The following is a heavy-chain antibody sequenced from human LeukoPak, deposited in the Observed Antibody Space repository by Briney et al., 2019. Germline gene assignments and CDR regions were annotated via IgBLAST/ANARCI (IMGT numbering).Heavy chain of an antibody. CDR2: INPSGGST. CDR3: AAGESVNYYYYYYMDV. CDR1: GYTFTSYY. V-gene: IGHV1-46*01. Sequence: ASVKVSCKASGYTFTSYYMHWVRQAPGQGLEWMGIINPSGGSTSYAQKFQGRVTMTRDTSISTAYMELSRLRSDDTAVYYCAAGESVNYYYYYYMDVWGKGTTVTVSS. D-gene: IGHD4-17*01. J-gene: IGHJ6*03.